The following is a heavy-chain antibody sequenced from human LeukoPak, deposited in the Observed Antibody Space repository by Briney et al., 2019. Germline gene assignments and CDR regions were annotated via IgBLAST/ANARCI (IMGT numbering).Heavy chain of an antibody. V-gene: IGHV3-30-3*01. J-gene: IGHJ5*02. CDR3: ARDQRYGDYFLYDWFDP. D-gene: IGHD4-17*01. CDR2: ISYDGSNK. CDR1: GFTFSSYA. Sequence: PGRSLRLSCAASGFTFSSYALHWVRQAPGKGLEWVAVISYDGSNKYYADSVKGRFTISRDNSKNTLYLQMNSLRAEDTAVYYCARDQRYGDYFLYDWFDPWGQGTLVTVSS.